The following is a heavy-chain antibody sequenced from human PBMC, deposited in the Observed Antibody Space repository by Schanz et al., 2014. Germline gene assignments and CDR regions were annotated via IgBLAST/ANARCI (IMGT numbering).Heavy chain of an antibody. D-gene: IGHD6-13*01. J-gene: IGHJ4*02. V-gene: IGHV1-46*03. Sequence: QVQLVQSGAEVKKPGASVRLSCEASGYTFTSYDINWVRQAPGQGLEWMGLINPSVGNTNYAQKFRGRLTVTRDTSTSTVNMELSSLRSEDTAVYYCARDGEAAAGCDYWGQGTLVTVSS. CDR1: GYTFTSYD. CDR2: INPSVGNT. CDR3: ARDGEAAAGCDY.